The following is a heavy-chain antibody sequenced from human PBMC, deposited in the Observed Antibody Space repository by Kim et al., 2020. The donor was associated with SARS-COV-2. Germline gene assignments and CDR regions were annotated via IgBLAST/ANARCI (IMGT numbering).Heavy chain of an antibody. CDR1: GFTFSTHG. J-gene: IGHJ6*02. D-gene: IGHD6-13*01. CDR2: IWYDGTNK. V-gene: IGHV3-33*01. Sequence: GGSLRLSCAASGFTFSTHGMHWVRQGPGKGLEWVAVIWYDGTNKYYADSVKGRFTISRDNSKNTLYLHMNSLRAEDTAVYYCARDKNIAAAGSMDVWGQGTTVTVSS. CDR3: ARDKNIAAAGSMDV.